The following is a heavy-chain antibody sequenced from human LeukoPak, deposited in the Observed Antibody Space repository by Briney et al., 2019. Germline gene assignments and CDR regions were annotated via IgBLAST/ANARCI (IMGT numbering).Heavy chain of an antibody. V-gene: IGHV3-64D*09. J-gene: IGHJ4*02. Sequence: PGGSLRLSRSASGFTFSSYAMHWVRQAPGKGLEYVSAISSNGGSTYYADSVKGRFTISRDNSKNTLYLQMSSLRAEDTAVYYCVKGLFDSSGYYPYFDYWGQGTLVTVSS. CDR3: VKGLFDSSGYYPYFDY. D-gene: IGHD3-22*01. CDR2: ISSNGGST. CDR1: GFTFSSYA.